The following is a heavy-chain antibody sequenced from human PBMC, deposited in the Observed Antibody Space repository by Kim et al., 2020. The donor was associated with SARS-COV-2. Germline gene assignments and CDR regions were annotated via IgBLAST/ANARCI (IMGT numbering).Heavy chain of an antibody. D-gene: IGHD3-9*01. J-gene: IGHJ6*02. CDR3: ARDHSDVLRYFDWLPPDGRLRGEYGMDV. CDR1: GFTFSSYS. CDR2: ISSSSSTI. Sequence: GGSLRLSCAASGFTFSSYSMNWVRQAPGKGLEWVSYISSSSSTIYYADSVKGRFTISRDNAKNSLYLQMNSLRDEDTAVYYCARDHSDVLRYFDWLPPDGRLRGEYGMDVWGQGTTVTVSS. V-gene: IGHV3-48*02.